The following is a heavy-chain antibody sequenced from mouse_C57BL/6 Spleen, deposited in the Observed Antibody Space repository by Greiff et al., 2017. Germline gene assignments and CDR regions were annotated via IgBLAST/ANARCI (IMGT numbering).Heavy chain of an antibody. J-gene: IGHJ3*01. V-gene: IGHV5-4*01. D-gene: IGHD1-1*01. CDR1: GFTFSSYA. CDR3: ARDITTVVDFAY. Sequence: EVHLVESGGGLVKPGGSLKLSCAASGFTFSSYAMSWVRQTPEKRLEWVATISDGGSYTYYPDNVKGRFTISRDNAKNNLYLQMSHLKSEDTAMYYCARDITTVVDFAYWGQGTLVTVSA. CDR2: ISDGGSYT.